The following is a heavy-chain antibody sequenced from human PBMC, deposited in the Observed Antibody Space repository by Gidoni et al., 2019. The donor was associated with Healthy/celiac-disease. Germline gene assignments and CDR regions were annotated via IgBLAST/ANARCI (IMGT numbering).Heavy chain of an antibody. CDR2: IYSGGST. D-gene: IGHD3-10*01. V-gene: IGHV3-66*01. CDR3: ARDRSLTGY. Sequence: VRLVESGGGLVQPGGSLRLSCAASGCTVSSNYMSWDRQAPGKGLEWVSVIYSGGSTYYADSVKGRFTISRDNSKNTLYLQMNSLRAEDTAVYYWARDRSLTGYWGQGTLVTVSS. CDR1: GCTVSSNY. J-gene: IGHJ4*02.